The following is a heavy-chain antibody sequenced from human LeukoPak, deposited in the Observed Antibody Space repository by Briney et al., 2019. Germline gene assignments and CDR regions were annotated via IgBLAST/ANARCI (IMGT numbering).Heavy chain of an antibody. J-gene: IGHJ6*03. CDR3: ARKSVAATPRDIVYQYYSMDV. CDR1: GYTFTGYY. Sequence: GASVEVSCKASGYTFTGYYIHWVRQAPGQGLEWMGWINTNTGNPTYAQGFTGRFVFSLDTSVSTAYLQISSLKAEDTAVYYCARKSVAATPRDIVYQYYSMDVWGKGTTVTVSS. D-gene: IGHD2-15*01. V-gene: IGHV7-4-1*02. CDR2: INTNTGNP.